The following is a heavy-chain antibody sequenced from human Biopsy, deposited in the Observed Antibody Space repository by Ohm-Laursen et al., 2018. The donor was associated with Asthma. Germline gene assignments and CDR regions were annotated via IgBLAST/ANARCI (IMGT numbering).Heavy chain of an antibody. Sequence: SDTLSLTCTVSGGSIGIYYWGWIRQPPGKGLEYIGYTHYSGTTNTDPPLTGRVTMSVDTSKNQFSLKVTSVTAADMAVYFCARVRGAFYESSVKNAFDVWGQGTMVTVSS. J-gene: IGHJ3*01. CDR1: GGSIGIYY. D-gene: IGHD3-22*01. CDR2: THYSGTT. CDR3: ARVRGAFYESSVKNAFDV. V-gene: IGHV4-59*07.